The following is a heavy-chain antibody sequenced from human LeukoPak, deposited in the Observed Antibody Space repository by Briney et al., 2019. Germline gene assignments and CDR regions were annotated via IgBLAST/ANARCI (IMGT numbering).Heavy chain of an antibody. D-gene: IGHD3-22*01. CDR2: IYHSGST. CDR1: LGSITNDYY. V-gene: IGHV4-38-2*02. CDR3: ARDSAVRPYDSSGYYDY. Sequence: PSETLSLTCTVSLGSITNDYYWGWIRQPPGKGLEWIGYIYHSGSTYYNPSLKSRVTISVDRSKNQFSLKLSSVTAADTAVYYCARDSAVRPYDSSGYYDYWGQGTLVTVSS. J-gene: IGHJ4*02.